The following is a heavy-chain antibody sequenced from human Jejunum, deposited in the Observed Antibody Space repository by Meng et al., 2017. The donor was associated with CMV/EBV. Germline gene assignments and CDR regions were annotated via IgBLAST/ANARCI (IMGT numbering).Heavy chain of an antibody. CDR2: ITTGTT. J-gene: IGHJ4*02. V-gene: IGHV3-23*04. CDR1: GFSFSSYA. CDR3: AKGSDGGGGFFDH. D-gene: IGHD3-10*01. Sequence: VPRVGCGGVLVQSGGFLRHSCSASGFSFSSYAMSWVRQAPGKGLEWVSTITTGTTLYADSVKGRFTISRDNSKNTFYLQMNSLRAEDTALFFCAKGSDGGGGFFDHWGQGTLVTVSS.